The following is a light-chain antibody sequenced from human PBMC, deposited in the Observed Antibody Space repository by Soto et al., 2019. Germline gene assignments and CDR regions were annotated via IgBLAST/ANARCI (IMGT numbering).Light chain of an antibody. Sequence: PGERATLSCRASQSVSSYLAWYQQKPGQAPRLLIYDASNRATGIPARFSGSGSGTDFTLTISSLEPEDFAVYYCQQRSNWPPDTFGQGTRLEIK. J-gene: IGKJ5*01. CDR2: DAS. CDR1: QSVSSY. V-gene: IGKV3-11*01. CDR3: QQRSNWPPDT.